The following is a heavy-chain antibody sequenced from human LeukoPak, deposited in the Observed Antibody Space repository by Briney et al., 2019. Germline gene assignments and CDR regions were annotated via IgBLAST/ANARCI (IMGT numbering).Heavy chain of an antibody. CDR2: INAGNGNT. CDR1: GYTFTSYA. Sequence: ASVKVSCKASGYTFTSYAMHWVRQAPGQRLEWMGWINAGNGNTKYSQEFQGRVTITRDTSASTAYMELSSLRSEDTAVYYCARDHSSDYGLPRYSSSWYYFDYWGQGTLVTVSS. J-gene: IGHJ4*02. V-gene: IGHV1-3*03. D-gene: IGHD6-13*01. CDR3: ARDHSSDYGLPRYSSSWYYFDY.